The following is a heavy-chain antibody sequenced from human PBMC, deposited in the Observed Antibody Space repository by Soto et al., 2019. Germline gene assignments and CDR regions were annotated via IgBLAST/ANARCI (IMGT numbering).Heavy chain of an antibody. Sequence: PSETLSLTCTVSGGSISSVGYYWSWIRQHPGKGLEWIGYIYYSGSTYYNPSLKSRVTISVDTSKNQFSLKLSSVTAADTAVYYCARDPSGYYYYGMDVWGQGTTVTVSS. CDR3: ARDPSGYYYYGMDV. J-gene: IGHJ6*02. CDR1: GGSISSVGYY. CDR2: IYYSGST. V-gene: IGHV4-31*03.